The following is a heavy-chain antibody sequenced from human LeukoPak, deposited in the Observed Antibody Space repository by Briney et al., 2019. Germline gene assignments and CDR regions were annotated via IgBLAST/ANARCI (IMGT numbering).Heavy chain of an antibody. Sequence: GGSLRLSCPASGFTFSSYGMHWLRQAPGKGLEGVAFIRYDGSNKYYADSVKGRFTISRDNSKNTLYLQMNSLRAEDTAVYYCAKQDYNCSGGSCYSNSYYYYYMDVWGKGTTVTISS. D-gene: IGHD2-15*01. CDR2: IRYDGSNK. V-gene: IGHV3-30*02. J-gene: IGHJ6*03. CDR3: AKQDYNCSGGSCYSNSYYYYYMDV. CDR1: GFTFSSYG.